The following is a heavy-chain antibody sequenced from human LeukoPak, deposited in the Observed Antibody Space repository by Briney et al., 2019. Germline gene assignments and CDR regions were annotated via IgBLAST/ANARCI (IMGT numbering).Heavy chain of an antibody. J-gene: IGHJ3*02. V-gene: IGHV1-24*01. CDR1: GYTLTELS. CDR3: ATPGIAVADDAFDI. D-gene: IGHD6-19*01. CDR2: FDPEDGET. Sequence: ASVKVSCKVSGYTLTELSMHWVRQAPGKGLEWMGSFDPEDGETIYAQKFQGRVTMTEDTSTDTAYMELSSLRSEDTAVYYCATPGIAVADDAFDIWGQGTMVTVSS.